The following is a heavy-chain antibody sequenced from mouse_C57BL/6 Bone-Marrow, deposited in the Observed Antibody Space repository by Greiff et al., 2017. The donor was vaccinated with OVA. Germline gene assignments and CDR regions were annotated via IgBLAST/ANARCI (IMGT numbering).Heavy chain of an antibody. V-gene: IGHV1-59*01. CDR1: GYTFTNYW. CDR3: ANYGSRLYLHY. D-gene: IGHD1-1*01. CDR2: IAPSDSYI. J-gene: IGHJ2*02. Sequence: QVQLQQPGAELVRPGTSVKLSCKASGYTFTNYWMHWVKQRPGQGLEWIGVIAPSDSYINYNQKFKGRATLTVDTSSSTAYMDLSSLASEDSPVYYCANYGSRLYLHYWGQGPSLPGSS.